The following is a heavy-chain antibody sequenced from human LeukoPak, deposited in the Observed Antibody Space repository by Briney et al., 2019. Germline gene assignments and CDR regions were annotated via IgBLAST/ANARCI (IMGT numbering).Heavy chain of an antibody. Sequence: SETLSLTCTVSGYSVNSGYYWGWIRQPPGKGLEWIGSIYYSGSTYYNPSLKSRITISVATSKNQFSLKLSSVTAADTAVYYCARDRRRNYDGSSYYPYYFDYWGQGTLVTVSS. J-gene: IGHJ4*02. CDR3: ARDRRRNYDGSSYYPYYFDY. CDR2: IYYSGST. CDR1: GYSVNSGYY. V-gene: IGHV4-38-2*02. D-gene: IGHD3-22*01.